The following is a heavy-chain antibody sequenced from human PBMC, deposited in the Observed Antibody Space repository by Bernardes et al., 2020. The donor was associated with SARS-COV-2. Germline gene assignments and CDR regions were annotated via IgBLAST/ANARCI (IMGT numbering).Heavy chain of an antibody. D-gene: IGHD3-16*02. CDR3: ARERSLVVDGKKGFDS. CDR2: IFSSGST. Sequence: SETLSLTCSVSGGSINSGGYYCTWFRQQPGKALEWLGYIFSSGSTYYHPALRNRLSFSLDTSKNQFSLRLSSVTAADTAVYFCARERSLVVDGKKGFDSWGQGTLVTVSS. J-gene: IGHJ4*02. V-gene: IGHV4-31*03. CDR1: GGSINSGGYY.